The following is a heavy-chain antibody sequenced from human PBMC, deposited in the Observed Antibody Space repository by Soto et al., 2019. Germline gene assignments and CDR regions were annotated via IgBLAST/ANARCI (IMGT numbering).Heavy chain of an antibody. CDR2: ISFDGSDQ. J-gene: IGHJ4*02. CDR3: ARDPNYSHEVSSY. V-gene: IGHV3-30-3*01. CDR1: GFTFTTYA. Sequence: QVHLVESGGGVVQPGRSLRLSCTTSGFTFTTYAFHWVRQAPGRGLEWVAVISFDGSDQYYADSVKGRFTVSRDNSKNTLYLQMIALRPEETAVYYCARDPNYSHEVSSYWGQGTLVTVSS. D-gene: IGHD4-4*01.